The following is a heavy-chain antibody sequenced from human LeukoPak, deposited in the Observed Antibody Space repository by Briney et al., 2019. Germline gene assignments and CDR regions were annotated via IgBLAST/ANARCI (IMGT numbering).Heavy chain of an antibody. Sequence: PSETLSLTCTVSGDSISGTTSSWGWIRQPAGKGLEWIGRIYTSGSTNYNPSLKSRVTMSVDTSKNQFSLKLSSVTAADTAVYYCARETVYYDSDNWFDPWGQGTLVTVSS. CDR2: IYTSGST. V-gene: IGHV4-61*02. CDR3: ARETVYYDSDNWFDP. J-gene: IGHJ5*02. D-gene: IGHD3-22*01. CDR1: GDSISGTTSS.